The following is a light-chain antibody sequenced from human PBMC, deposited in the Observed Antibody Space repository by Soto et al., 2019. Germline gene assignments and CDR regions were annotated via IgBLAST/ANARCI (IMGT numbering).Light chain of an antibody. Sequence: EPVLTQSPGTLSLSPGESAALSCRASQTVRTNHLAWYQQKPGQAPRLLIFDASSRPGGIPERFSGSGSGTDFTLTINRLEAEDFAVYYCQQYGSSPYTFGQGTKVEI. CDR3: QQYGSSPYT. J-gene: IGKJ2*01. V-gene: IGKV3-20*01. CDR2: DAS. CDR1: QTVRTNH.